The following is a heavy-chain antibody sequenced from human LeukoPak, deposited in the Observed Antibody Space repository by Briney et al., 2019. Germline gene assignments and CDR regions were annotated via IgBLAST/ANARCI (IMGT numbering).Heavy chain of an antibody. CDR3: ARPQSTSYGMDV. CDR2: IWYDGSNK. J-gene: IGHJ6*02. Sequence: PGGSLRLSCAASGFTFSSYGMHWVRQAPGKGLEWVAVIWYDGSNKYYADSVKGRFTISRDNSKNTLYLQMNSLRAEDTAVYYCARPQSTSYGMDVWGQGTTVTVSS. CDR1: GFTFSSYG. V-gene: IGHV3-33*01. D-gene: IGHD2-2*01.